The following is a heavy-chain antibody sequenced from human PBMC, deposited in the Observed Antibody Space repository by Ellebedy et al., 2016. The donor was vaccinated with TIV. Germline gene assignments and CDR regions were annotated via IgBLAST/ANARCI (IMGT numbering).Heavy chain of an antibody. CDR1: GFTFSSYS. Sequence: GESLKISCAASGFTFSSYSMNWVRQAPGKGLEWVSSISSSSSYIYYADSVKGRFTISRDNAKNSLYLQMNSLRAEDTAVYYCARAQPVMTGDYWGQGTLVTVSS. V-gene: IGHV3-21*01. CDR2: ISSSSSYI. J-gene: IGHJ4*02. CDR3: ARAQPVMTGDY. D-gene: IGHD3-9*01.